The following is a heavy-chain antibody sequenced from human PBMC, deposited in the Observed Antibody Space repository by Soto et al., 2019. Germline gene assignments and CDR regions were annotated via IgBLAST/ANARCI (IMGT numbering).Heavy chain of an antibody. CDR3: AVEYRSSSRTALDY. CDR1: GFTFSTYS. Sequence: LRLSCAASGFTFSTYSMNWVRQAPGKGLEWVSSISTTSTYIYYADSVKGRFTISRDNAKNSLYLQMNSLRAEDAAVYYCAVEYRSSSRTALDYWGQGTLVTVSS. CDR2: ISTTSTYI. D-gene: IGHD6-6*01. J-gene: IGHJ4*02. V-gene: IGHV3-21*01.